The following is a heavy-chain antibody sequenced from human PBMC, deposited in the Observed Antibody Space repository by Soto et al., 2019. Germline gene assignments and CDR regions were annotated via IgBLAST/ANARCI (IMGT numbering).Heavy chain of an antibody. J-gene: IGHJ4*02. CDR1: GITFSTYR. Sequence: PGGSLRLSCVVSGITFSTYRMHWVRQAPGKGLVWVSHIKSDGTVTHYTDYVRGRFIISRDNAKNTLFLQMNSLRAEDTALYYCARENYDFWSGYYLDYWGQGTLVTVSS. D-gene: IGHD3-3*01. V-gene: IGHV3-74*01. CDR3: ARENYDFWSGYYLDY. CDR2: IKSDGTVT.